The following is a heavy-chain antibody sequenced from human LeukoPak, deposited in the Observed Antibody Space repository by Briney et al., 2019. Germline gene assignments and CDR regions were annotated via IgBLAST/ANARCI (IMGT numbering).Heavy chain of an antibody. V-gene: IGHV4-4*09. J-gene: IGHJ4*01. CDR1: GGSISSYY. CDR2: IYTSGST. Sequence: SETLSLTCTVSGGSISSYYWSWIRQPPGKGLEWIGYIYTSGSTNYNPSLKSRVTISVDTSKNQFSLKLSSVTAADTAVYYCARHVTIAAAGILYFDYWGQEPWSPSPQ. D-gene: IGHD6-13*01. CDR3: ARHVTIAAAGILYFDY.